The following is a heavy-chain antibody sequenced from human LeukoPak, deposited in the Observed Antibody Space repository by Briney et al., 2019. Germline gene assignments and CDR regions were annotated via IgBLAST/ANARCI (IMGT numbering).Heavy chain of an antibody. V-gene: IGHV3-30*04. CDR3: PVAGYAFDI. CDR1: GFTLSSYT. CDR2: ISYDGSNK. J-gene: IGHJ3*02. D-gene: IGHD6-19*01. Sequence: PGRSLRLSCAASGFTLSSYTMHWVRQAPGKGLEWVAVISYDGSNKYYADSVKGRFTISRDNSKNTLYLQMNSLRAEDTAVYYCPVAGYAFDIWGQGTMVTVSS.